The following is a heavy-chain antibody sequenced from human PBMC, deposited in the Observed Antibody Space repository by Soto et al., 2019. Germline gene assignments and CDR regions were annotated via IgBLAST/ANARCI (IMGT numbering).Heavy chain of an antibody. CDR2: ISSSSSTI. V-gene: IGHV3-48*01. CDR1: GFTFSSYS. D-gene: IGHD3-3*02. CDR3: ARDPHCWSGNQWGNWFDP. J-gene: IGHJ5*02. Sequence: PGGSLRLSCAASGFTFSSYSMNWVRQAPGKGLEWVSYISSSSSTIYYADSVKGRFTISRDNAKNSLYLQMNSLRAEDTAVYYCARDPHCWSGNQWGNWFDPWGQGTLVTVAS.